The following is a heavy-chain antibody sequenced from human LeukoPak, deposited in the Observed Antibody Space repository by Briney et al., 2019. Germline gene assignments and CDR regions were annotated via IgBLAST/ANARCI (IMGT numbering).Heavy chain of an antibody. Sequence: SETLSLTCAVYGGSFSGYYWSWIRQPAGKGLEWIGRIYTSGSTNYNPSLKSRVTISVDTSKNQFSLKLSSVTAADTAVYYCAREGLLHPTFDYWGQGTLVTVSS. CDR1: GGSFSGYY. J-gene: IGHJ4*02. CDR2: IYTSGST. V-gene: IGHV4-4*07. CDR3: AREGLLHPTFDY. D-gene: IGHD2-2*02.